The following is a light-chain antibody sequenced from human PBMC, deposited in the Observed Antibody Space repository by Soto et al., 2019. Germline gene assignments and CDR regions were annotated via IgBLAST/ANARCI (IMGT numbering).Light chain of an antibody. V-gene: IGKV3-20*01. Sequence: EVVLTQSPGTLSLSPGERATLSCRASQSIVSSSLAWYQQKPGQAPRLVIYGASTRATGIPERFSGSTSGTDFTLTISRLEPEDFAVYYCQQYGNSPYTFGQGTKLEIK. CDR1: QSIVSSS. CDR3: QQYGNSPYT. CDR2: GAS. J-gene: IGKJ2*01.